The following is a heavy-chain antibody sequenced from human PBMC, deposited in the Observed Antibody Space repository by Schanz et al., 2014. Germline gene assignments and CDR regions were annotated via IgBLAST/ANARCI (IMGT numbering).Heavy chain of an antibody. CDR1: GFTFSNHG. Sequence: VQLLESGGGLVQPGGSLRLSCAGSGFTFSNHGMHWVRQSPGKGLEWVALIWYDGSNEYYADSVKGRFTISRDNPKKTLYLQMNSLRAEDTAVYYCARDHQWLARYYMDVWGKGTTVTVSS. CDR2: IWYDGSNE. CDR3: ARDHQWLARYYMDV. J-gene: IGHJ6*03. V-gene: IGHV3-33*08. D-gene: IGHD6-19*01.